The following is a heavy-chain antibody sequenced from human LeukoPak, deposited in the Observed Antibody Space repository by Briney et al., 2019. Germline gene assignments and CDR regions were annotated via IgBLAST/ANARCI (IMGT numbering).Heavy chain of an antibody. J-gene: IGHJ4*02. Sequence: GGSLRLSCAVSGFTFSSYWMHWVRQAPGKGLVWVSRIDRDGGRINYADSVKGRFTISRDNGKNTLFLQMNSLRAEDAAVYYCVRGNDYGGPHYWGQGTLVTVSS. D-gene: IGHD4-23*01. V-gene: IGHV3-74*01. CDR3: VRGNDYGGPHY. CDR1: GFTFSSYW. CDR2: IDRDGGRI.